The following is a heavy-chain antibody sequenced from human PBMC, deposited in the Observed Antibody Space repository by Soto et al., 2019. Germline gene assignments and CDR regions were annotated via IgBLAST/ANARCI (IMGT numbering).Heavy chain of an antibody. D-gene: IGHD6-19*01. CDR2: ISAFNGIT. CDR3: ARNGVSCGSDGDDGFDI. CDR1: GYTFLTYG. V-gene: IGHV1-18*01. Sequence: QVQLVQSGAEVKKPGASVKVSCKASGYTFLTYGISWVRQAPGQGLEWMGWISAFNGITNYPQKFQGRLTITTDTSTSTAYMELRSMRSDDTAVYYCARNGVSCGSDGDDGFDIGGQGTRVTVSS. J-gene: IGHJ3*02.